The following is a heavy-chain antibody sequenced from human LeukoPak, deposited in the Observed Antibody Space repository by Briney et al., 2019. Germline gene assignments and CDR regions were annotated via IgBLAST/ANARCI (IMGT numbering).Heavy chain of an antibody. CDR3: AKDGSRGLDY. CDR2: INQDGSEK. D-gene: IGHD1-26*01. V-gene: IGHV3-7*03. J-gene: IGHJ4*02. Sequence: GGSLRLSCAASGFTFSSFWMSWVRQAPGKGLEWVANINQDGSEKYYVDSVKGRFTISRDNAKNSLYLQMSSLRAEDTAVYYCAKDGSRGLDYWGQGTLVTVSS. CDR1: GFTFSSFW.